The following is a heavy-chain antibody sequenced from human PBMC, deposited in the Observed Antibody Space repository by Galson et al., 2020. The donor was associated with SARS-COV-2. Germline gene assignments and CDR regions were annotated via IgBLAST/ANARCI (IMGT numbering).Heavy chain of an antibody. V-gene: IGHV3-30*18. CDR3: AKDGRRDYYDSSGYYYVPTRDYYYGMDV. D-gene: IGHD3-22*01. CDR2: ISYDGSNK. Sequence: GGSLRLSCAASGFTFSSYGMHWVRQAPGKGLEWVAVISYDGSNKYYADSVKGRFTISRDNSKNTLYLQMNSLRAEDTAVYYCAKDGRRDYYDSSGYYYVPTRDYYYGMDVWGQGTTVTVSS. CDR1: GFTFSSYG. J-gene: IGHJ6*02.